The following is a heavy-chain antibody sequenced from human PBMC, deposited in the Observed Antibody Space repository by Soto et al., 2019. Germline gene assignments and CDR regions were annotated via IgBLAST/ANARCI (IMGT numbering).Heavy chain of an antibody. CDR3: ARLDGSGSLDY. CDR2: IYYSGST. D-gene: IGHD3-10*01. Sequence: QVQLQESGPGLVKPSETLSLTCTVSGGSISSYYWSWIRQPPGKGLEWIGYIYYSGSTNYNPSLKSRVPISVDTSKNQFSLKLSSVTAADTAVYYCARLDGSGSLDYWGQGTLVTVSS. V-gene: IGHV4-59*01. J-gene: IGHJ4*02. CDR1: GGSISSYY.